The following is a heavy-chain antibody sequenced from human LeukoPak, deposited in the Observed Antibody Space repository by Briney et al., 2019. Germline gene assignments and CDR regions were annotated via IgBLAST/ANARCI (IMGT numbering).Heavy chain of an antibody. J-gene: IGHJ4*02. CDR2: INHSGST. CDR1: GGSFSGYY. CDR3: ARVRATWSGYSLYYFDY. V-gene: IGHV4-34*01. D-gene: IGHD3-3*01. Sequence: SETLSLXCAVYGGSFSGYYWSWIRQPPGKGLEWIGEINHSGSTNYNPSLKSRVTISVDTSKSQFSLKLSSVTAADTAVYYCARVRATWSGYSLYYFDYWGQGTLVTVSS.